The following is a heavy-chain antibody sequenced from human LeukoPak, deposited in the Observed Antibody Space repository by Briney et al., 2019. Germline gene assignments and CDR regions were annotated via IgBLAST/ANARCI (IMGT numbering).Heavy chain of an antibody. V-gene: IGHV2-5*01. CDR2: IYWNDDK. Sequence: SGPTLVKPTQTLTLTCTFSGFSLSTSGVGVGWIRQPPGKALEWLALIYWNDDKRYSPSLKSRLTITKDTSKNQVVLTMTNMDPVDTATYYCAHSRFLITMVRGVIKYYFDYWGQGTLVTVSS. J-gene: IGHJ4*02. D-gene: IGHD3-10*01. CDR1: GFSLSTSGVG. CDR3: AHSRFLITMVRGVIKYYFDY.